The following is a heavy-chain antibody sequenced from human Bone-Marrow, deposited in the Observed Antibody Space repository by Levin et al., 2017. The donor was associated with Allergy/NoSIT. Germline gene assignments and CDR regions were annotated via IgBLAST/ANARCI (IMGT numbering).Heavy chain of an antibody. CDR3: AGCGGDCSIFDY. Sequence: AGGSLRLSCAASGFTFSDYSMNWVRQAPGKGLEWVSSISRSSSYIYYADSVKGRFTISRDNAKNSLYLQMNSLRAEDTAVYYCAGCGGDCSIFDYWGQGTLVTVSS. D-gene: IGHD2-21*01. J-gene: IGHJ4*02. CDR2: ISRSSSYI. CDR1: GFTFSDYS. V-gene: IGHV3-21*01.